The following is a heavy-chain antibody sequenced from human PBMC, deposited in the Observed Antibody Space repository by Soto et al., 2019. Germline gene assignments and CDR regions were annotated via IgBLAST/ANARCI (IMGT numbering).Heavy chain of an antibody. Sequence: QITLKESGPTLVKPTQTLTLTCNFSGFSLSTSVVGVGWIRQPPGKAMERLVLIYWDDDNRYSPSLKSRLIITKDTSTTQVFLTMTNMDPVDTATYCCPHRSGFGELRFDYWGQRALFTVSS. V-gene: IGHV2-5*02. J-gene: IGHJ4*02. CDR1: GFSLSTSVVG. CDR3: PHRSGFGELRFDY. D-gene: IGHD3-10*01. CDR2: IYWDDDN.